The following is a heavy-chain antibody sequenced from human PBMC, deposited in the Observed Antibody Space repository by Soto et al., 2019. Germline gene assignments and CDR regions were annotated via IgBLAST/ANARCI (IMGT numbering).Heavy chain of an antibody. J-gene: IGHJ4*02. V-gene: IGHV3-21*01. CDR3: ARDSGYCGSTSCHSSFDS. Sequence: EVQLVESGGGLVKPGGSLRLSCAASGFIFSTYTMNWVRQAPGKGLEWVASIIRSSSYIYYADSVQGRFTMSRDNAENLLYLEMNSLRVEDTAVYYCARDSGYCGSTSCHSSFDSWGQGNLVIVSS. CDR2: IIRSSSYI. CDR1: GFIFSTYT. D-gene: IGHD2-2*01.